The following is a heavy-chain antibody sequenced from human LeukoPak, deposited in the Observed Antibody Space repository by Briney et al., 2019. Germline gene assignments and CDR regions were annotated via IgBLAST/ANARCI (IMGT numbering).Heavy chain of an antibody. J-gene: IGHJ3*01. CDR3: VRPDRIFGVPAAFDA. V-gene: IGHV1-69*13. D-gene: IGHD3-3*02. Sequence: SVKVSCKASGGSFGDYPINWVRQAPGQGLEWLGGIIPKYSASNYAQAFQGRVTTTADESTNTVYMEMSGLRPDDTAVYYCVRPDRIFGVPAAFDAWGQGTLVAVSS. CDR2: IIPKYSAS. CDR1: GGSFGDYP.